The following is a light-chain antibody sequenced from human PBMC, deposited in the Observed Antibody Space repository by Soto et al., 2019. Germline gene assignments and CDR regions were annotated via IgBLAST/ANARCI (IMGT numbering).Light chain of an antibody. J-gene: IGKJ2*01. CDR3: QQSYSTPFT. Sequence: DIQMTQYPSSLSASAGDRATITCRASQSISSYLNWYQQKPGKAPKLLIYAASSLQSGVPSRFSGSGSGTDFTLTISSLQPEDFATYYCQQSYSTPFTFGQGTKLEIK. CDR1: QSISSY. CDR2: AAS. V-gene: IGKV1-39*01.